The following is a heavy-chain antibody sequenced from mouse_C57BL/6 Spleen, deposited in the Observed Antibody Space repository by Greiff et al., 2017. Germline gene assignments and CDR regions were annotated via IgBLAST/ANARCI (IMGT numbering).Heavy chain of an antibody. V-gene: IGHV1-26*01. D-gene: IGHD2-5*01. CDR3: AKGAYSKDFDY. CDR2: INPNNGGT. J-gene: IGHJ2*01. Sequence: EVQLQQSGPELVKPGASVKISCKASGYTFTDYYMNWVKQSHGKSLEWIGDINPNNGGTSYNQKFKGKATLTVDKSSSTSSMELRSLTSEDSAVYYCAKGAYSKDFDYWGQGTTLTVSS. CDR1: GYTFTDYY.